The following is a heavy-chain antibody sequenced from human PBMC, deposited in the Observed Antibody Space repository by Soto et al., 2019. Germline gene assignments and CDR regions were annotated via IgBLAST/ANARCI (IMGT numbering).Heavy chain of an antibody. Sequence: QVHLVESGGGVVQPGGSLRLSCAASGFTFSSYAIHWVRQAPGKGLEWVAIIWFDGSNKYYADSVKGRFSISRDNSKNTLFLQMDSLRAEDTAVYYCARGQLPAATIYFDFWGQGTLVIVSS. CDR1: GFTFSSYA. D-gene: IGHD2-15*01. CDR2: IWFDGSNK. CDR3: ARGQLPAATIYFDF. J-gene: IGHJ4*02. V-gene: IGHV3-33*01.